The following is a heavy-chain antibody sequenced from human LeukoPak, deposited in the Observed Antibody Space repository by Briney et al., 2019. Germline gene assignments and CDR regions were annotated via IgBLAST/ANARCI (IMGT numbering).Heavy chain of an antibody. D-gene: IGHD2-2*01. V-gene: IGHV3-23*01. J-gene: IGHJ4*02. CDR1: GFTFSSYW. CDR2: ISGSGGST. CDR3: TKDSSATFDY. Sequence: PGGSLRLSCAASGFTFSSYWMHWVRQAPGKGLVWVSAISGSGGSTYYADSVKGRFTISRDNSKNTLYLQMNSLRAEDTAVYYCTKDSSATFDYWGQGTLVTVSS.